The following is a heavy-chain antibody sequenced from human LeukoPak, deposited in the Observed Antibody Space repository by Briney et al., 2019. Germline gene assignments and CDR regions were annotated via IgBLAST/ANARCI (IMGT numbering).Heavy chain of an antibody. CDR3: ARVSDPTYYYDSSGYYY. Sequence: SETLSLACAVHGGSFSGYYWSWIRQPPGKGLEWIGEINHSGSTNYNPSLKSRVTISVDTSKNQFSLKLSSVTAADTAVYYCARVSDPTYYYDSSGYYYWGQGTLVTVSS. J-gene: IGHJ4*02. CDR1: GGSFSGYY. V-gene: IGHV4-34*01. CDR2: INHSGST. D-gene: IGHD3-22*01.